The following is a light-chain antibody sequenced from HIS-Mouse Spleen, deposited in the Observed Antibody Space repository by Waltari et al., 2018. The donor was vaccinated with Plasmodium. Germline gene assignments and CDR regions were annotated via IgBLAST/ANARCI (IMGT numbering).Light chain of an antibody. CDR2: DAS. CDR1: QSVSSY. V-gene: IGKV3-11*01. CDR3: QQRSNWPRVLT. J-gene: IGKJ4*01. Sequence: EIVFTQSPATLSSSPGARATLPCRASQSVSSYLAWYQQKPGQAPRLLIYDASNRATGIPARFSGSGSGTDFTLTISSLEPEDFAVYYCQQRSNWPRVLTFGGGTKVEIK.